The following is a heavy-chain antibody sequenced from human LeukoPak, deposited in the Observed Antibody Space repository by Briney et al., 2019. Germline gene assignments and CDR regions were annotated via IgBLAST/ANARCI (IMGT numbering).Heavy chain of an antibody. Sequence: GGSLRLSCAASGFTFSSYAMHWVRQAPGKGLEYVSAISSNGGSTYYANSVKGRFTISRDNSKNTLYLQMGSLRAEDTAVYYCAREPGYSSGWANYYYYMDVWGKGTTVTISS. V-gene: IGHV3-64*01. CDR1: GFTFSSYA. CDR2: ISSNGGST. J-gene: IGHJ6*03. D-gene: IGHD6-19*01. CDR3: AREPGYSSGWANYYYYMDV.